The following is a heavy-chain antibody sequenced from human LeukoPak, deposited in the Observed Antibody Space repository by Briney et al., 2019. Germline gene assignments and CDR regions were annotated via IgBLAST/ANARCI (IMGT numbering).Heavy chain of an antibody. J-gene: IGHJ6*02. Sequence: ASVKVSCKASGYTFTSYYMHWVRQAPGQGLEWMGIISPSGGSTSYAQKFQGRVTMTRDTSTSTVYMELSSLRSEDTAVYYCATPEKARPDYYDSSGYHRYYGMDVWGQGTTVTVSS. CDR3: ATPEKARPDYYDSSGYHRYYGMDV. D-gene: IGHD3-22*01. CDR2: ISPSGGST. V-gene: IGHV1-46*01. CDR1: GYTFTSYY.